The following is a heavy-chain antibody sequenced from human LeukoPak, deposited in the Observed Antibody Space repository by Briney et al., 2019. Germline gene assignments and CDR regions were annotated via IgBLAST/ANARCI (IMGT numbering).Heavy chain of an antibody. CDR1: GFTVRSNY. CDR3: ARDCSSSRQSGYGMDV. V-gene: IGHV3-66*01. CDR2: IYSGGST. J-gene: IGHJ6*02. D-gene: IGHD2-2*01. Sequence: PGGSLRLSCAASGFTVRSNYMSWVRQAPGKGLEWVSVIYSGGSTHYADSVKGRFTISRDNSKNTLYLQMNSLRAEDTAVYYCARDCSSSRQSGYGMDVWGQGTTVTVSS.